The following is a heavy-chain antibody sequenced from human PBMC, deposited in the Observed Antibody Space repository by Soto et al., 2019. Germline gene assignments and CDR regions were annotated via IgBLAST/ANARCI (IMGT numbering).Heavy chain of an antibody. J-gene: IGHJ4*02. Sequence: SSETLSLTCTVSGGSISSGDYYWSWIRQPPGKGLEWIGYIYYSGSTYYNPSLKSRVTISVDTSKNQFSLKLSSVTAADTAVYYCARASDSSGYYYWGQGTLVTVSS. D-gene: IGHD3-22*01. CDR2: IYYSGST. V-gene: IGHV4-30-4*01. CDR3: ARASDSSGYYY. CDR1: GGSISSGDYY.